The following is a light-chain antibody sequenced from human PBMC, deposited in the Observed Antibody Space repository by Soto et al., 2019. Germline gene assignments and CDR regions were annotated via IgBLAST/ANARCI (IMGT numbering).Light chain of an antibody. Sequence: AIRMTQSPSSFSASTGDRVTITCRASQGISSHLASYQVKQGKPPRLLLYTASYLDSGVPSRFSGSGSGTDFTLTISSLQSEDFAVYYCQQYFSYPLTFGGGTKVEIK. V-gene: IGKV1-8*01. CDR2: TAS. CDR3: QQYFSYPLT. J-gene: IGKJ4*01. CDR1: QGISSH.